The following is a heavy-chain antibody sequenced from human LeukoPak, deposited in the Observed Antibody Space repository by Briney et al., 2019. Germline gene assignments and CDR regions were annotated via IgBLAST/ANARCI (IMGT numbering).Heavy chain of an antibody. D-gene: IGHD5-24*01. Sequence: GGSLRLSCAASGFTFSSYAMHWVRQAPGKGLEYVSAISSSGTRTFYANSVKGRFTISRDNSKNTLYLQMGSLRAEDMAVYCGASRDGSGYWGQGTLVTVSS. CDR3: ASRDGSGY. V-gene: IGHV3-64*01. CDR2: ISSSGTRT. J-gene: IGHJ4*02. CDR1: GFTFSSYA.